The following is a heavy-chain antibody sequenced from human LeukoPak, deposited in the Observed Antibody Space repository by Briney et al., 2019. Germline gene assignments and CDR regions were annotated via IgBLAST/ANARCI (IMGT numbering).Heavy chain of an antibody. J-gene: IGHJ4*02. CDR1: GFTFSSYA. CDR2: ISDSGANR. V-gene: IGHV3-23*01. Sequence: PGGSLRLSCAASGFTFSSYAMSWVRQAPGKGLEWVSLISDSGANRYYTDSEKRRFTISRDNSKNSLYLQMNSLRADDTAVYYCAKGRWSPDYWGQGTLVTVSS. D-gene: IGHD1-1*01. CDR3: AKGRWSPDY.